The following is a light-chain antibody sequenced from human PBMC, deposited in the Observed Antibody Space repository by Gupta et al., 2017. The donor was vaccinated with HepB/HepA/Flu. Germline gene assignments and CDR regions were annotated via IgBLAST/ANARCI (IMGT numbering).Light chain of an antibody. CDR3: QQYNSYPWT. V-gene: IGKV1-5*03. CDR2: KAS. Sequence: EIQMTQSPSTLSASLGDRVTITCRASQSISSWLAWYQQKPGKAPKLLIYKASSVESGVPSRFSGSGSGTEFTLTISSLQPDDFATYYCQQYNSYPWTFGQGTKVEIK. J-gene: IGKJ1*01. CDR1: QSISSW.